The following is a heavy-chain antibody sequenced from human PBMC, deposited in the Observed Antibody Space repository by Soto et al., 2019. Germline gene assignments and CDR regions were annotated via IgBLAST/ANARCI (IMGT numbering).Heavy chain of an antibody. CDR2: INPQTGGT. J-gene: IGHJ6*02. CDR1: GYTFTGYY. Sequence: ASVKVSCKASGYTFTGYYIHWVRVAPGQGHEWMGWINPQTGGTSYAQKFQGRVTLSRDTSINTAYLELSRLRFDDAAVYFCARERYQVISDGMDVWGQGTTVTVSS. D-gene: IGHD2-2*01. V-gene: IGHV1-2*02. CDR3: ARERYQVISDGMDV.